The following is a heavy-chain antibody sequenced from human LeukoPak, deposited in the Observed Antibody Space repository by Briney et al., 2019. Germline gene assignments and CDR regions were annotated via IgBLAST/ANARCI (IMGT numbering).Heavy chain of an antibody. CDR2: IYYSGST. J-gene: IGHJ2*01. D-gene: IGHD4-17*01. CDR3: ASSSGDYNWYFDL. Sequence: SEALSLTCTVSGGSLSSGGYYWSWLRQHPGRGLEWVGYIYYSGSTYYNPSRKGRVTISVDTSKNQYSLKLSSVTAADTAVYYCASSSGDYNWYFDLWGRGTLVTVSS. CDR1: GGSLSSGGYY. V-gene: IGHV4-31*03.